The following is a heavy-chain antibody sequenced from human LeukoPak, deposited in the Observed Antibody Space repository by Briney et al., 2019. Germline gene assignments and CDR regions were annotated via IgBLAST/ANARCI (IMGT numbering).Heavy chain of an antibody. CDR1: GYSISSGYY. V-gene: IGHV4-38-2*01. CDR3: ARAGSGSRDYFDY. J-gene: IGHJ4*02. D-gene: IGHD2-15*01. Sequence: SETPSLTCAVSGYSISSGYYWGWIRQPPGKGLEWIGSIYHSGSSYYNPSLKSRGSFSVDTSKNHFSLKLTSVTAVDTAVYYCARAGSGSRDYFDYWGQGTLVTVSS. CDR2: IYHSGSS.